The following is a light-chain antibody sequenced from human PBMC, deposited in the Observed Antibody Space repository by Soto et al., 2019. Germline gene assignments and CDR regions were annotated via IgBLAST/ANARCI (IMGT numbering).Light chain of an antibody. CDR1: SSDVGGYNY. Sequence: QPVLTQPRSVSGSPGQSVTISCTGTSSDVGGYNYVSWYQQHPGKAPKLMIYDVSKRPSGVPDRFSGSKSGNTASLTISGLQAEDEADYYCCSYAGSYTFVFGGGTQLTVL. J-gene: IGLJ2*01. CDR2: DVS. V-gene: IGLV2-11*01. CDR3: CSYAGSYTFV.